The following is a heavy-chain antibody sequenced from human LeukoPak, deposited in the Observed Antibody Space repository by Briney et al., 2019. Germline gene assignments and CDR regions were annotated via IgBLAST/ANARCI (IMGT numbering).Heavy chain of an antibody. CDR2: ISWNSGSI. CDR3: AKGEVGGYYYSMFDY. V-gene: IGHV3-9*01. CDR1: GFTFDDYA. Sequence: QSGGSLRLSCAASGFTFDDYAMHWARHAPGTGLEWVSGISWNSGSIGYADSVKGRFTISRDNAKNSLYLQMNSLRAEDTALYYCAKGEVGGYYYSMFDYWGQGTLVTVAS. J-gene: IGHJ4*02. D-gene: IGHD3-22*01.